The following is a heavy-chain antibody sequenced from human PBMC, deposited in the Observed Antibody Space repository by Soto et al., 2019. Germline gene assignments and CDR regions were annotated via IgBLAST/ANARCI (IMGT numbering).Heavy chain of an antibody. CDR3: ASRRYCSGGSCYYFDY. D-gene: IGHD2-15*01. J-gene: IGHJ4*01. V-gene: IGHV1-69*06. CDR1: GCTFSSYA. Sequence: SVKVSCKASGCTFSSYAISWVRQAPGQGLEWMGGIIPIFGTANYAQKFQGRVTITADKSTSTAYMELSSLRSEDTAVYYCASRRYCSGGSCYYFDYWGQGSLVTVSS. CDR2: IIPIFGTA.